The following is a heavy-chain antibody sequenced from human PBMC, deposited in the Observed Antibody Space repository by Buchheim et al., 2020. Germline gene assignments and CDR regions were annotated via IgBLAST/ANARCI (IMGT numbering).Heavy chain of an antibody. Sequence: EVQLVESGGGLVQPGGSLRLSCAASTFTFTTYWMNWVRQAPGKGLVWVSRINSDGSSITYADSVKGRFTISRDNAKNTVYLQMNSLGAEDTAVYYCAAGGWLADYWGQGTL. V-gene: IGHV3-74*01. CDR2: INSDGSSI. CDR1: TFTFTTYW. D-gene: IGHD6-19*01. CDR3: AAGGWLADY. J-gene: IGHJ4*02.